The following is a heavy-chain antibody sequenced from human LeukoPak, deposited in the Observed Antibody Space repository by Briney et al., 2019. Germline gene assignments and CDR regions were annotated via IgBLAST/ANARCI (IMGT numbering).Heavy chain of an antibody. D-gene: IGHD6-13*01. J-gene: IGHJ4*02. CDR2: IYSSGST. CDR3: ARDVVAAAGTWDY. Sequence: SETLSLTCTVSGDSISSFYWSWIRQPAGEGLEWIGRIYSSGSTNYNPSLESRVTMSVDTSKNQLSLKLSSVTAADTAVYYCARDVVAAAGTWDYWGQGTLVTVSS. CDR1: GDSISSFY. V-gene: IGHV4-4*07.